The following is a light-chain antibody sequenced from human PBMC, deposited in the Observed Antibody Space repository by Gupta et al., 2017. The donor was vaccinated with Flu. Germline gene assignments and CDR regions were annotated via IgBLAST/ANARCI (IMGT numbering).Light chain of an antibody. CDR1: QSISSY. CDR2: VAS. J-gene: IGKJ1*01. Sequence: DIQMTQSPSSLSASLGDRVTITCRASQSISSYLNWYQQKPGKAPNLLISVASSLQSGVPSRFSGSGSGTDFTLTISRLQPEDFATYYCQQSDSIPWTFGQGTKVEIK. V-gene: IGKV1-39*01. CDR3: QQSDSIPWT.